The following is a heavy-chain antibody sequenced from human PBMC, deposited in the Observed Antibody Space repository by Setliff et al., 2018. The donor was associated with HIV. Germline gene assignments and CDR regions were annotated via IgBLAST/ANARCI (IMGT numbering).Heavy chain of an antibody. V-gene: IGHV3-23*01. Sequence: GGSLRLSCAASGFTFSSYAMSWVRQAPGKGLEWVSTIGTSAGRSYYADSVKGRFTISRDNSENTLYLQMNSLRADDTAVYYCAKWASLTASSWDYWGQGTLVTVS. J-gene: IGHJ4*02. CDR3: AKWASLTASSWDY. D-gene: IGHD6-13*01. CDR1: GFTFSSYA. CDR2: IGTSAGRS.